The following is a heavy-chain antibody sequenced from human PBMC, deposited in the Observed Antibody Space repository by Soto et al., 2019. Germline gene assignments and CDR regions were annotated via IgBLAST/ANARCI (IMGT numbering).Heavy chain of an antibody. D-gene: IGHD6-25*01. CDR3: GGRKKGGSRSYYGLDV. CDR1: GYSFTAYW. V-gene: IGHV5-10-1*01. Sequence: GDSLKISCKTSGYSFTAYWINWVRHMPGKGLEWMGEIDPTDSTVNYSPSSQGHVTISVDKSNSTAFLQWSSLKASDTAMHYCGGRKKGGSRSYYGLDVWGQGTTVTVSS. J-gene: IGHJ6*02. CDR2: IDPTDSTV.